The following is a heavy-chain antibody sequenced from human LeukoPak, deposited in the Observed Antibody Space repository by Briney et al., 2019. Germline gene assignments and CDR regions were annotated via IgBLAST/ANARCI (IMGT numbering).Heavy chain of an antibody. V-gene: IGHV4-39*01. CDR2: IYYSGST. CDR1: GGSISSSSWY. D-gene: IGHD3-10*01. Sequence: PSETLSLTCTVSGGSISSSSWYWGWIRQPPGKGLEWIGSIYYSGSTYYNPSLKSRVTISVDTSKNQFSPKLSSVTAADTAVYYCASPSVRGVTEIDYWGQGTLVTVSS. CDR3: ASPSVRGVTEIDY. J-gene: IGHJ4*02.